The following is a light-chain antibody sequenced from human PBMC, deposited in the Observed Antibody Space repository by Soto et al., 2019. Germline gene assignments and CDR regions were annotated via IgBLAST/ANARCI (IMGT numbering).Light chain of an antibody. CDR3: QQYNSYSYT. Sequence: DIQISQSPSTLSAFVGDRVTXXXXASQSIGRWLAWYQQKPGKAPKLLIYKASSLESGVPSRFSGSGSGTEFTLTISSLQPDDFATYYCQQYNSYSYTFGQGTRLEIK. CDR1: QSIGRW. CDR2: KAS. J-gene: IGKJ5*01. V-gene: IGKV1-5*03.